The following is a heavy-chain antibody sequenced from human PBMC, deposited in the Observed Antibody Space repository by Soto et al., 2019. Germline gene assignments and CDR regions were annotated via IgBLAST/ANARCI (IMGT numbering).Heavy chain of an antibody. CDR2: IGASGSST. Sequence: EVQLLESGGGLVQPGGSLRLSCAASGFTFSSYALTWVRQAPGKGLEWVSVIGASGSSTFHADSVKGRFTISRDNSKNTLFLQMNSLRAEDTAVYYCANVVDYDSTGYYSHLDHWGQGTLVNVSS. D-gene: IGHD3-22*01. V-gene: IGHV3-23*01. CDR1: GFTFSSYA. J-gene: IGHJ4*02. CDR3: ANVVDYDSTGYYSHLDH.